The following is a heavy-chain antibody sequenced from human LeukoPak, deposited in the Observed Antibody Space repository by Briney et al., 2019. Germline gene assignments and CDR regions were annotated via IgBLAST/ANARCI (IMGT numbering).Heavy chain of an antibody. Sequence: GGSLRLSCAASGFTFSSYAMHWVRQAPGKGLEWVAVISYDGSNKYYADSVKGRFTISRDNSKNTLYLQMNSLRAEDTAVYYCARSISSIAVAGMYYFDYWGQGTLVTVSS. CDR1: GFTFSSYA. J-gene: IGHJ4*02. V-gene: IGHV3-30*01. D-gene: IGHD6-19*01. CDR3: ARSISSIAVAGMYYFDY. CDR2: ISYDGSNK.